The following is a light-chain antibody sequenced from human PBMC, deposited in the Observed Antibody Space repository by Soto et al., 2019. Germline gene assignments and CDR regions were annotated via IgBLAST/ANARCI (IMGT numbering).Light chain of an antibody. J-gene: IGKJ1*01. CDR3: QQYKRYNT. Sequence: DIPMTQSPSTLSASVGDRVTITCRASQTISSGLAWYQQKPGKAPKLLIYDASTLESGVPSRFSGSGSGTEFTLTISSQQPDDFATYYCQQYKRYNTFGQGTKVEIK. V-gene: IGKV1-5*01. CDR2: DAS. CDR1: QTISSG.